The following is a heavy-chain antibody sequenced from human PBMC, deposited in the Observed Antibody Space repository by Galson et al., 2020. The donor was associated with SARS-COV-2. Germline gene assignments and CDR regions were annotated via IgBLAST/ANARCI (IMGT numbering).Heavy chain of an antibody. CDR2: IYHTGTT. CDR1: GGSISSGGYY. CDR3: ARDLVWLGELGWLDP. V-gene: IGHV4-31*03. D-gene: IGHD3-10*01. J-gene: IGHJ5*02. Sequence: ASETLSLTCTVSGGSISSGGYYWTWIRQHPGKALEWIGYIYHTGTTYYNPSLESRVSISVDTSKNQFSLKLTSLTVADTAVYYCARDLVWLGELGWLDPWGPGTLVTVSS.